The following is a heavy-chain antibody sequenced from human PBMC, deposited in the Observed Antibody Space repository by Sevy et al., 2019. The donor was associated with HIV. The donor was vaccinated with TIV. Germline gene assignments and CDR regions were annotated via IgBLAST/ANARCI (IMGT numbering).Heavy chain of an antibody. V-gene: IGHV3-49*04. Sequence: GGSLTLSCTTSGFTFGDYAMHWVRQAPGKGLEWVAFLKSKADGGTVDYAATVKGRFTISRDHSKSIAYLQMNDLKYYETGVCYCKRWDRLQYIFDFWGQGAMVTVSS. CDR3: KRWDRLQYIFDF. CDR2: LKSKADGGTV. D-gene: IGHD2-21*02. CDR1: GFTFGDYA. J-gene: IGHJ4*02.